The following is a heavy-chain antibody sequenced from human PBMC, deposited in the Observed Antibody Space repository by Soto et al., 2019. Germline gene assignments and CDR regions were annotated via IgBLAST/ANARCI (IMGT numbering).Heavy chain of an antibody. V-gene: IGHV5-51*01. CDR3: ATFTTSGAPQGGLAV. D-gene: IGHD3-22*01. CDR2: IYPGDADT. Sequence: PGESLKISCQGSGFSFHNNWIAWVRHMPGKGLEWMGIIYPGDADTRYSPSLQGQVTFSADKSVSSAYLQWSSLKASDTAMYYCATFTTSGAPQGGLAVWGQGTSVSVSS. CDR1: GFSFHNNW. J-gene: IGHJ6*02.